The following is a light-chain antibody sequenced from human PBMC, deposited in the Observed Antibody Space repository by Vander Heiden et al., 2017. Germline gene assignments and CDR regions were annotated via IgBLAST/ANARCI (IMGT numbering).Light chain of an antibody. Sequence: QSALTQPPSASGSPGQSVAISCTGTSSDVGAYNFVSWFQQHPGKAPKLIIYEVSKRPSGVPDRFSGSKSGNTASLTVSGLQAEDEADYHCSSNAGSNTLVFGGGTKLTVL. V-gene: IGLV2-8*01. CDR2: EVS. CDR3: SSNAGSNTLV. CDR1: SSDVGAYNF. J-gene: IGLJ2*01.